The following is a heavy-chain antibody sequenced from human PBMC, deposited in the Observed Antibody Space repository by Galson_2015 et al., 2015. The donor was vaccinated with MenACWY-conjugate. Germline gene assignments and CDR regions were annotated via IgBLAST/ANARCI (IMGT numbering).Heavy chain of an antibody. Sequence: SLRLSCAASGFTFSDYYMSWIRQAPGKGLEWVSYISSSSTYTDHADSVKGRFTISRDNAENSLYLQMNSLRAEDTAVYYCARVQGGTRGVNHWGQGTLVTVSA. D-gene: IGHD1-1*01. J-gene: IGHJ4*02. V-gene: IGHV3-11*05. CDR2: ISSSSTYT. CDR3: ARVQGGTRGVNH. CDR1: GFTFSDYY.